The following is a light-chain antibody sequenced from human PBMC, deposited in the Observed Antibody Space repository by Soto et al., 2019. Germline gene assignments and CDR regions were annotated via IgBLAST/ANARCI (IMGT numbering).Light chain of an antibody. CDR1: QGVNRYY. J-gene: IGKJ4*01. Sequence: EIVLTQSPGTLSLSPGERATLSCRASQGVNRYYLAWYQQKPGQAPRLLIYGASSRATGIPDRFSGSGSGTDFTLTISRLEPEDFAVYYCQQYSSSPLTFGGGTKVEI. V-gene: IGKV3-20*01. CDR2: GAS. CDR3: QQYSSSPLT.